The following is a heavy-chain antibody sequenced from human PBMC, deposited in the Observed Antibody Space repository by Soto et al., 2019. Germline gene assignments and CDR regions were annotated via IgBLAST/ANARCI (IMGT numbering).Heavy chain of an antibody. D-gene: IGHD3-22*01. Sequence: PGGSLRLSCAASGFTFSSYAMSWVRQAPGKGLEWVSAISGSGGSTYYADSVKGRFTISRDNAKNSLYLQMNSLRAEDTAVYYRARVRYYDSSGCYHQKHYFDYWGQGTLVTVSS. CDR3: ARVRYYDSSGCYHQKHYFDY. V-gene: IGHV3-23*01. J-gene: IGHJ4*02. CDR2: ISGSGGST. CDR1: GFTFSSYA.